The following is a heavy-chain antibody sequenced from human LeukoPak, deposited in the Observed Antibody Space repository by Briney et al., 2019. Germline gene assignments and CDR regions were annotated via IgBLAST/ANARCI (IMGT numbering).Heavy chain of an antibody. V-gene: IGHV4-59*12. CDR2: IYYSGST. Sequence: TSETLSLTCTVSGGSISSYYWSWIRQPPGKGLEWIGYIYYSGSTNYNPSLKSRVTISVDTSKNQFSLKLSSVTAADTAVYYCARRTTTVGATASAFDIWGQGTMVTVSS. D-gene: IGHD1-26*01. CDR3: ARRTTTVGATASAFDI. CDR1: GGSISSYY. J-gene: IGHJ3*02.